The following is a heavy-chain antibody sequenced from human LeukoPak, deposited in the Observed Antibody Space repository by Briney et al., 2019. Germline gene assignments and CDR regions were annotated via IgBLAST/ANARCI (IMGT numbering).Heavy chain of an antibody. CDR1: GFTFSSYG. Sequence: GGSLRLSCAASGFTFSSYGMHWVRQAPGKGLEWVAVISYDGSNKYYADSVKGRFTISRDNSQSPLYLQMNSLRPDDTAVYYCAKASQRYFDLWGRGTLVTVSS. CDR3: AKASQRYFDL. V-gene: IGHV3-30*18. J-gene: IGHJ2*01. CDR2: ISYDGSNK.